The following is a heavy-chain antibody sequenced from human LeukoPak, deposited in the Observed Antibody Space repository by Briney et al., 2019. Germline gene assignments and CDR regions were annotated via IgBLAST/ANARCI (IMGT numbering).Heavy chain of an antibody. J-gene: IGHJ4*02. CDR2: IYYNGNT. V-gene: IGHV4-31*03. CDR3: AREREMTTRAGRIYYFDY. D-gene: IGHD5-24*01. Sequence: NSSQTLSLTCTVSGGSISSGGYYWSWNRQQPGKGLEWIGYIYYNGNTYYNPSLKSRVIISVDQSKTQFSLKLSSVIAADTAVYYCAREREMTTRAGRIYYFDYWGQGTLVTVSS. CDR1: GGSISSGGYY.